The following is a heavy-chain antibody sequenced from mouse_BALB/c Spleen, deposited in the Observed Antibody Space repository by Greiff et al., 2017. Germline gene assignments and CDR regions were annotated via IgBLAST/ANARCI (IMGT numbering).Heavy chain of an antibody. V-gene: IGHV1-14*01. CDR3: ARGGLRAGFAY. Sequence: VQLKESGPELVKPGASVKMSCKASGYTFTSYVMHWVKQKPGQGLEWIGYINPYNDGTKYNEKFKGKATLTSDKSSSTAYMELSSLTSEDSAVYYCARGGLRAGFAYWGQGTLVTVSA. CDR2: INPYNDGT. CDR1: GYTFTSYV. J-gene: IGHJ3*01. D-gene: IGHD3-1*01.